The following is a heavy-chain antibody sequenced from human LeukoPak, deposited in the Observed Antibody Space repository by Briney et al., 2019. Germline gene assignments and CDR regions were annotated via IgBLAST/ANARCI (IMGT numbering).Heavy chain of an antibody. J-gene: IGHJ5*02. D-gene: IGHD2-2*02. CDR2: IYCSGST. CDR1: GGSISSYY. CDR3: AREGSCSSTSCYSHSNWFDP. Sequence: SETLSLTCTVSGGSISSYYWSWIRQPPGKGLEWIGYIYCSGSTNYNPSLKSRVTISVDTSKNQFSLKLSSVTAADTAVYYCAREGSCSSTSCYSHSNWFDPWGQGTLVTVSS. V-gene: IGHV4-59*01.